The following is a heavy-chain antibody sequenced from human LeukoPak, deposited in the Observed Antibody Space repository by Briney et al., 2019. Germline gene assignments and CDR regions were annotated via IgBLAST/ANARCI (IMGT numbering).Heavy chain of an antibody. Sequence: GASVKVSCKASGGTFSSYAITWVRQAPGQGLEWLGGIIPSVQSGSEHYAQKFQGRVTITADAPRTTIYMELRGLRSEDTGVYFCARGRLTMMRGPTFHYYMDVWGEGTTVTVSS. V-gene: IGHV1-69*01. CDR1: GGTFSSYA. CDR3: ARGRLTMMRGPTFHYYMDV. J-gene: IGHJ6*03. D-gene: IGHD3-10*01. CDR2: IIPSVQSGSE.